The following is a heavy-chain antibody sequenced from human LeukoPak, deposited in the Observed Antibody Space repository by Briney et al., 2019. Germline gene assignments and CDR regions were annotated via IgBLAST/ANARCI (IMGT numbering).Heavy chain of an antibody. CDR2: IYYSGST. V-gene: IGHV4-39*01. J-gene: IGHJ4*02. Sequence: SETLSLTCTVSGGSISSSSYYWGWIRQPPGKGLEWIGSIYYSGSTYYNPSLKSRVTISVDTSKNQSSLKLSSVTAADTAVYYCARHGGLIVATTTYYFDYWGQGTLVTVSS. D-gene: IGHD5-12*01. CDR3: ARHGGLIVATTTYYFDY. CDR1: GGSISSSSYY.